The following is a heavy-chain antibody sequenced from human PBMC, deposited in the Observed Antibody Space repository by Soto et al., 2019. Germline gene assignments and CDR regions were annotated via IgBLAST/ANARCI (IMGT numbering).Heavy chain of an antibody. CDR3: ARVAGSGDPNYYGMDV. CDR1: GFTFSSYA. D-gene: IGHD2-21*02. V-gene: IGHV3-30-3*01. CDR2: ISYDGSNK. J-gene: IGHJ6*02. Sequence: GSLRLSCAASGFTFSSYAMHWVRQAPGKGLEWVAVISYDGSNKYYADSVKGRFTISRDNSKNTLYLQMNSLRAEDTAVYYCARVAGSGDPNYYGMDVWGQGTTVTVSS.